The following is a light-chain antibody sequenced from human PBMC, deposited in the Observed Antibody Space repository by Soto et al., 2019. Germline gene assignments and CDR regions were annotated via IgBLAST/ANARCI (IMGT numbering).Light chain of an antibody. J-gene: IGKJ1*01. V-gene: IGKV1-5*03. CDR2: KAS. CDR1: QSISSW. Sequence: DIQMTQSPSTLSASVGDRVTITCRASQSISSWLAWYQQKPGKAPKLLIYKASSLESGVPSRFSGSGSGTEFTLTISSLQSYEFATYYSQQYNSYSTFGQGPKVEIK. CDR3: QQYNSYST.